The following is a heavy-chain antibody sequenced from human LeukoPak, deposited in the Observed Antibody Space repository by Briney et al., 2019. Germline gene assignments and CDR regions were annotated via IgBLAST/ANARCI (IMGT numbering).Heavy chain of an antibody. J-gene: IGHJ3*02. CDR1: GFTFSSYG. Sequence: PGGSLRLSCAASGFTFSSYGIHWVRQAPGKGLEWVAVIWYDGSNKYYADSVKGRFTISRDNSKNTLYLQMNSLRAEDTAVYYCARGSDIVVVVAAQDAFDIWGQGTMVTVSS. CDR2: IWYDGSNK. V-gene: IGHV3-33*01. D-gene: IGHD2-15*01. CDR3: ARGSDIVVVVAAQDAFDI.